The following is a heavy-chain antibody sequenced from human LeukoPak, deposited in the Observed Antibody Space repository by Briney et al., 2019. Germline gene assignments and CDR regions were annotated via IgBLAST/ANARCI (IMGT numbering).Heavy chain of an antibody. CDR2: IFSGDNT. J-gene: IGHJ4*02. V-gene: IGHV3-53*01. CDR1: GFSVSSNY. CDR3: ARDRGEGTDY. Sequence: PGGSLRLSCAASGFSVSSNYMTWVRQAPGKGLDWVSVIFSGDNTYYADSVKGRFTISRDNSKNTLYLQMNSLRAEDTAVYYCARDRGEGTDYWGQGTLVTVSS. D-gene: IGHD3-16*01.